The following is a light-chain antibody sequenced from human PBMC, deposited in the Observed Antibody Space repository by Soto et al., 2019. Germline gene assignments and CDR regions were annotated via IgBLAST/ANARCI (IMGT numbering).Light chain of an antibody. CDR1: QGIRNG. V-gene: IGKV1-17*01. Sequence: DIQMTQSPSSLSASGGDRVTITCRSSQGIRNGLGWYQHKPGKAPKRLIYSASSLQSGVPSRFSGSGSGTEFTLTISSLQPEDFATYYCLQHNSYPYTFGQGTRLEIK. CDR3: LQHNSYPYT. J-gene: IGKJ2*01. CDR2: SAS.